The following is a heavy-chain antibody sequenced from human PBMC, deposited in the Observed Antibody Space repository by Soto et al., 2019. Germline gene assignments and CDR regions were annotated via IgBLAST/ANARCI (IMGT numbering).Heavy chain of an antibody. D-gene: IGHD3-10*01. V-gene: IGHV1-46*01. CDR1: GYTFTSYY. CDR3: ARGEFFYYGSGSHRRFDY. Sequence: ASVKVSCKASGYTFTSYYMHWVRQAPGQGLEWMGIINPSGGSTSHAQKFQGRVTMTRDTSTSTVYMELSSLRSEDTAVYYCARGEFFYYGSGSHRRFDYWGQGTLVTVSS. CDR2: INPSGGST. J-gene: IGHJ4*02.